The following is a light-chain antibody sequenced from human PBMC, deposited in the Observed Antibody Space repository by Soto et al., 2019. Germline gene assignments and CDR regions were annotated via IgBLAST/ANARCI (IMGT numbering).Light chain of an antibody. CDR3: QHYNNWPPYT. Sequence: EVVMTQSPATLSVSPGERATLSCRASQSVSSNLVWYQQKPGQAPRLLIYDASTSATGIPVRFSGSGSGTEFTLTISSLQSEDFAVYYCQHYNNWPPYTFGQGTKLEIK. V-gene: IGKV3-15*01. CDR1: QSVSSN. J-gene: IGKJ2*01. CDR2: DAS.